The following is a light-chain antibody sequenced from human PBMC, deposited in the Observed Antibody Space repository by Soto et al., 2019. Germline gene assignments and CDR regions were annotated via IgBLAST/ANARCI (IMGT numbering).Light chain of an antibody. J-gene: IGKJ1*01. CDR3: QQYNSYSWT. CDR2: DAS. Sequence: GDRVTITCRASQSISSWLAWYQQKPGKATKLLIYDASSLESGVPSRFSGSGSGTEFTLTISSLQPDDFATYYCQQYNSYSWTFGQGTKVDIK. V-gene: IGKV1-5*01. CDR1: QSISSW.